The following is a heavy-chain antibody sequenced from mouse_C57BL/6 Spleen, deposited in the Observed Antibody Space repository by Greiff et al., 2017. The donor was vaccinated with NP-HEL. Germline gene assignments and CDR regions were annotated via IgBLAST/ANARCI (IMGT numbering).Heavy chain of an antibody. Sequence: VKLVESGPGLVAPSQSLSITCTVSGFSLTSYAISWVRQPPGKGLEWLGVIWTGGGTNYNSALKSRLSISKDNSKSQVFLKMNSLQTDDTARYYCARNYYGSSLYFDYWGQGTTLTVSS. V-gene: IGHV2-9-1*01. CDR3: ARNYYGSSLYFDY. J-gene: IGHJ2*01. CDR1: GFSLTSYA. CDR2: IWTGGGT. D-gene: IGHD1-1*01.